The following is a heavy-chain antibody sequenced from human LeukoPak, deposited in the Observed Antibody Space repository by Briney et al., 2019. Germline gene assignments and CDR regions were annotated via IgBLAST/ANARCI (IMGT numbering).Heavy chain of an antibody. CDR1: DDSVSSADYY. CDR2: IFYSGSP. V-gene: IGHV4-30-4*01. J-gene: IGHJ4*02. Sequence: PSETLSLTCTVSDDSVSSADYYWSWIRQPPGKGLEWIAYIFYSGSPYYNPSLKSRLTISIDTSKYQFSQKLNSVTAADTAVYYCARSGYGDLYFDSWGQGALVTVSS. D-gene: IGHD4-17*01. CDR3: ARSGYGDLYFDS.